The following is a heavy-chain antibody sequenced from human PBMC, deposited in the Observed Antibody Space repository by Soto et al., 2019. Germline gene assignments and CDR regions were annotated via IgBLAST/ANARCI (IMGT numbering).Heavy chain of an antibody. CDR1: GFTFSSYG. J-gene: IGHJ4*02. Sequence: PGGSLRLSCAASGFTFSSYGMHWVRQAPGKGLEWVAAICYDGSNTYYADSVKGRFTISRDNSKNTLYLQMNSLRAEDTAVYYCAKDRPNDIVVVPAAMPGYFDYWGQGTLVTVSS. CDR3: AKDRPNDIVVVPAAMPGYFDY. D-gene: IGHD2-2*01. V-gene: IGHV3-33*06. CDR2: ICYDGSNT.